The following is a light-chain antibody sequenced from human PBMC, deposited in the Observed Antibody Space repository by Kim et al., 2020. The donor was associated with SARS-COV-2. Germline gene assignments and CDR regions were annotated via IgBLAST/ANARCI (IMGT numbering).Light chain of an antibody. CDR1: QSISNH. CDR2: AAS. CDR3: QQSYSNPPEYT. J-gene: IGKJ2*01. V-gene: IGKV1-39*01. Sequence: IQMTQSPSSLSASVGDRVTITCRASQSISNHLNWYQQKPGKAPKVLIYAASILQSGVPSRFSGSGSGTDFTLTISSLQPEDFATYYCQQSYSNPPEYTFGQGTKLEI.